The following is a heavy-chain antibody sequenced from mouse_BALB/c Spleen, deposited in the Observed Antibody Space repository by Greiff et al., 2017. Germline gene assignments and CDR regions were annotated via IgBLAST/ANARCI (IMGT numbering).Heavy chain of an antibody. J-gene: IGHJ1*01. Sequence: EVQLQQSGTVLARPGASVKMSCKASGYTFTSYWMHWVKQRPGQGLEWIGAIYPGNSDTSYNQKFKGKAKLTAVTSTSTAYMELSSLTNEDSAVYYCTREGDYDGYFDVWGAGTTVTVSS. V-gene: IGHV1-5*01. CDR2: IYPGNSDT. CDR3: TREGDYDGYFDV. CDR1: GYTFTSYW. D-gene: IGHD2-4*01.